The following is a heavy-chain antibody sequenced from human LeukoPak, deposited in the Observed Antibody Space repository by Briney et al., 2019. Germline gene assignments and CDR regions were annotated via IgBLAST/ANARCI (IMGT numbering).Heavy chain of an antibody. J-gene: IGHJ5*02. D-gene: IGHD5-12*01. CDR2: IYYSGST. Sequence: SETLSLTCTVPGGSITSYYWTWFRQPPGKGLGWFGYIYYSGSTNYNPSLKSRVTISVDTSKNQFSLKLSCVPATETGMYYCARKNRYGGYVWFDPWGQGTLVTAYS. V-gene: IGHV4-59*01. CDR3: ARKNRYGGYVWFDP. CDR1: GGSITSYY.